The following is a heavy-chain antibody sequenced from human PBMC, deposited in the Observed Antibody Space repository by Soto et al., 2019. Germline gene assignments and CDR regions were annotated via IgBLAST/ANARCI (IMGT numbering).Heavy chain of an antibody. V-gene: IGHV3-7*03. CDR1: GFTFSRHW. CDR3: ARDGLPFALDI. J-gene: IGHJ3*02. CDR2: IKEDGSEK. D-gene: IGHD3-16*01. Sequence: EMQVVQSGGGLVQPGGSLRLSCAASGFTFSRHWMSWVRQAPGKGLEWVAKIKEDGSEKNYVDSVKCRFTISRDNAKNSLYLQMNSLRAEDTAVYYCARDGLPFALDIWGQGTMVTVFS.